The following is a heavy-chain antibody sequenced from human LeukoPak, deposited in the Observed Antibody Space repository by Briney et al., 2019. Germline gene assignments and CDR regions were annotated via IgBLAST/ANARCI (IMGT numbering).Heavy chain of an antibody. V-gene: IGHV3-48*01. CDR2: ISTDGNTK. J-gene: IGHJ4*02. CDR1: GFTFGSYS. Sequence: GGSLRLSCAASGFTFGSYSMNWVRQAPGKGLEWISYISTDGNTKYYEDSLKGRFTISRDNAKDSLFLQMNSLRAEDTAIYYCARSLYGAVAGVGDYWGQGTLVTVSS. CDR3: ARSLYGAVAGVGDY. D-gene: IGHD6-19*01.